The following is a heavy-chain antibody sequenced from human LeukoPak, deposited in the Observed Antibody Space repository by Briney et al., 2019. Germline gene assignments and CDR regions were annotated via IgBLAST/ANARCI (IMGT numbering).Heavy chain of an antibody. CDR1: GGSISSYY. J-gene: IGHJ5*02. Sequence: SETLSLTCTVSGGSISSYYWSWIRQPPGKGLEWIGYIYYSGSTNYNPSLKSRVTISVDTSKNQFSLKPSSVTAADTAVYYCARVGYYYDSSGYSGPWFDPWGQGTLVTVSS. V-gene: IGHV4-59*01. CDR3: ARVGYYYDSSGYSGPWFDP. D-gene: IGHD3-22*01. CDR2: IYYSGST.